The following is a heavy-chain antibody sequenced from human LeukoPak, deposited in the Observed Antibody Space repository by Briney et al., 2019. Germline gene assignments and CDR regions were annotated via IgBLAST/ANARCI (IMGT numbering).Heavy chain of an antibody. D-gene: IGHD3-10*01. CDR1: GFTFSSYT. V-gene: IGHV3-21*01. CDR2: ISSSSSYI. J-gene: IGHJ6*02. CDR3: ARLLYGSGTYYSPSYGMDV. Sequence: PGASLRLSCAASGFTFSSYTMNWVRQAPGKGLEWVSSISSSSSYIYYADSVKGRFTVSRDNAKNSLFLQMNSLGAEDTAVYYCARLLYGSGTYYSPSYGMDVWGQGTTVTVSS.